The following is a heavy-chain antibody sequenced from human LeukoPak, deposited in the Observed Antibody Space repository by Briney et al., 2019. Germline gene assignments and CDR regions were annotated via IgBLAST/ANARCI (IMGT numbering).Heavy chain of an antibody. J-gene: IGHJ4*02. CDR3: ARKGYYGSGTYLDY. V-gene: IGHV3-20*04. Sequence: GGSLRLSCAASGFTFDDYGMSWVRQAPGKGLEWVSDINWNVDRTGYADSVKGRFTISRDNAKNSLYLQMNGLRAEDTALYYCARKGYYGSGTYLDYWGQGTLVTVSS. D-gene: IGHD3-10*01. CDR2: INWNVDRT. CDR1: GFTFDDYG.